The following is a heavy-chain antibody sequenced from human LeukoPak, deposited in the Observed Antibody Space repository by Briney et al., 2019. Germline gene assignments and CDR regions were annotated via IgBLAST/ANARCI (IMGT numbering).Heavy chain of an antibody. V-gene: IGHV3-23*01. D-gene: IGHD2-8*01. Sequence: GGSLRLPCAASGFTFSSYAMSWVRQAPGKGLEWVSAISGSGGSTYYADSVKGRFTISRDNSKNTLYLQMNSLRAEDTAVYYCAKGYCTNGVCYKTFDYWGQGTLVTVSS. CDR3: AKGYCTNGVCYKTFDY. CDR1: GFTFSSYA. J-gene: IGHJ4*02. CDR2: ISGSGGST.